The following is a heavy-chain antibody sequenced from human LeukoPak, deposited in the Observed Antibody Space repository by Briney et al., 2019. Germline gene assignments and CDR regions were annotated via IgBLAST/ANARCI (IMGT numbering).Heavy chain of an antibody. CDR3: ARDLSYGDRFWYFDL. CDR2: IYYSGST. V-gene: IGHV4-59*01. Sequence: SSETLSLTCTVSGGSISSYYWSWIRQPPGKGLEWIGYIYYSGSTNYNPSLKSRVTISVDTSKNQFSLKLSSVTAADTAEYYCARDLSYGDRFWYFDLWGRGTLVTVSS. CDR1: GGSISSYY. D-gene: IGHD4-17*01. J-gene: IGHJ2*01.